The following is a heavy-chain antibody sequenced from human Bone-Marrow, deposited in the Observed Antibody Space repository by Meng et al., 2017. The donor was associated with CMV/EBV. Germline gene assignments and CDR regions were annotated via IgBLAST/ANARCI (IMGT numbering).Heavy chain of an antibody. V-gene: IGHV4-34*01. J-gene: IGHJ4*02. CDR2: IYHSGRT. CDR1: GGSFSGYY. D-gene: IGHD6-6*01. Sequence: SETLSLTCAVYGGSFSGYYWSWIRQPPGKGLEWIGSIYHSGRTYSNPSLKSRVTMSVDTSKNHFSLKLSSVNAADTATYFCGRVEQLVSDYWGQGMRVTVYS. CDR3: GRVEQLVSDY.